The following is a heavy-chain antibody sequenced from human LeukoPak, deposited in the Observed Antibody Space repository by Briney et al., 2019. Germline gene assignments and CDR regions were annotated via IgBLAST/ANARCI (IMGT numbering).Heavy chain of an antibody. CDR2: ISGSGGST. CDR1: GFTFSSYA. CDR3: AKYTTSYYYGMDV. V-gene: IGHV3-23*01. D-gene: IGHD1-26*01. J-gene: IGHJ6*02. Sequence: PGGSLRLSCAASGFTFSSYAMSWVCQAPGKGLEWVLAISGSGGSTYYADSVKGRFTISRDNSKNTLYLQMNSLRAEDTAVYYCAKYTTSYYYGMDVWGQGTTVTVSS.